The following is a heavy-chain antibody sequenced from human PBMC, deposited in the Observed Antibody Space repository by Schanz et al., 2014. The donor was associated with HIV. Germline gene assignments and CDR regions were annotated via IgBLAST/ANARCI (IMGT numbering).Heavy chain of an antibody. CDR1: GGSFSGYY. CDR2: TYNRGGT. J-gene: IGHJ6*02. CDR3: GRYDSPVVDV. Sequence: QVQLQQWGAGLLKPSETLSLTCAVYGGSFSGYYWSWIRQSPGKGLEWIGHTYNRGGTFYNPPLKSRATISIDTSANQLSLKLASVTAADTAVYYCGRYDSPVVDVWGQGTTVIVSS. V-gene: IGHV4-34*06. D-gene: IGHD2-15*01.